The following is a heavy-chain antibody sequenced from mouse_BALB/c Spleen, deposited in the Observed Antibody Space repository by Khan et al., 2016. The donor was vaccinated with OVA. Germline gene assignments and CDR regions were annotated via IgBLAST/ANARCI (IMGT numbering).Heavy chain of an antibody. CDR3: ARPYTTEYEYVMDY. CDR1: GFTFSSYT. V-gene: IGHV5-12-2*01. CDR2: ISYGGSGT. J-gene: IGHJ4*01. D-gene: IGHD1-1*01. Sequence: EVELLESGGGLVQPGGSLKLSCAASGFTFSSYTMSWVRQTPAKKLEWVAYISYGGSGTYYPDTVKGRFTISRDNAKNTLYLQMSSLKTEDTALYYCARPYTTEYEYVMDYWGQGTTVTVSS.